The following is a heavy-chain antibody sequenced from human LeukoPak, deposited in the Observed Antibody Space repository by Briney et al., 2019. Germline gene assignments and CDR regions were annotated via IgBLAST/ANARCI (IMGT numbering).Heavy chain of an antibody. CDR2: LNADGNSI. Sequence: GGSLRLSCAASGFTFSNYWMHWVRQAPGKGLVWVSRLNADGNSITYADSVKGRFTISRDNSKNTLYLQMNSLRAEDTAVYYCAKAPGGITMIVVVTYYFDYWGQGTLVTVSS. CDR1: GFTFSNYW. D-gene: IGHD3-22*01. V-gene: IGHV3-74*01. CDR3: AKAPGGITMIVVVTYYFDY. J-gene: IGHJ4*02.